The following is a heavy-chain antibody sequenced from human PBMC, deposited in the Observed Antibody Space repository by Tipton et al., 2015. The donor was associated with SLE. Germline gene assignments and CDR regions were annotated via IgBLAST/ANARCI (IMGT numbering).Heavy chain of an antibody. CDR2: IYISGST. D-gene: IGHD6-13*01. CDR1: GGSMNSGSNY. V-gene: IGHV4-61*02. J-gene: IGHJ5*02. CDR3: ARDGGSSWVDENWFDP. Sequence: TLSLTCTVSGGSMNSGSNYWNWIRQPAGKGLEWIGRIYISGSTDYSPSLESRVTMSIDTSKNQFSLKLTSGTAADTAVYYCARDGGSSWVDENWFDPWGQGTLVAVSS.